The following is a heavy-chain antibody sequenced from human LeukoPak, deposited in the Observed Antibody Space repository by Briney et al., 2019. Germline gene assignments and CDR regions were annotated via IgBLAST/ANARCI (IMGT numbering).Heavy chain of an antibody. CDR3: ARDPMAVAATLDAFDI. D-gene: IGHD2-15*01. CDR2: IYYSGST. J-gene: IGHJ3*02. CDR1: GGSVSSGSYY. Sequence: SETLSLTCTVSGGSVSSGSYYWSWIRQPPGNGLEWIGYIYYSGSTNYNPSLKSRVTISVDTSKNQFSLKLSSVTAADTAVYYCARDPMAVAATLDAFDIWGQGTMVTVSS. V-gene: IGHV4-61*01.